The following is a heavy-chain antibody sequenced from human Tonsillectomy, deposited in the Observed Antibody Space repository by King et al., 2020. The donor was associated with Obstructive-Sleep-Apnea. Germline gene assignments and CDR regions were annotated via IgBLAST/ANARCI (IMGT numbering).Heavy chain of an antibody. CDR1: GFTFSTYA. CDR2: ISGSGGNT. J-gene: IGHJ1*01. V-gene: IGHV3-23*04. D-gene: IGHD2-2*02. Sequence: QLVQSGGGLVQPGGSLRLSCAASGFTFSTYAMSWVRQAPGKGLEWVSAISGSGGNTYYADSVKGRFTLSKDNSKTTLYLQMNSLRAADTAVYYCAKGYCSSTSCYTKNQYFQHWGQGTLVTVSS. CDR3: AKGYCSSTSCYTKNQYFQH.